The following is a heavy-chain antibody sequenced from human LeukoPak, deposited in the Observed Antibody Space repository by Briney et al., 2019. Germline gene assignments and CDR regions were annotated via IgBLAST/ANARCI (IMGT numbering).Heavy chain of an antibody. CDR2: ISGDGVST. J-gene: IGHJ4*02. Sequence: PGGSLRLSCAASGFTFTTYGIHWVRQAPGKGLEYVSAISGDGVSTYYANSVKGRFSISRDNSKNIVYLQMGSLRADDMAVYYCARVFGGGYDYWGQGTLVTVSS. CDR1: GFTFTTYG. D-gene: IGHD2-15*01. V-gene: IGHV3-64*01. CDR3: ARVFGGGYDY.